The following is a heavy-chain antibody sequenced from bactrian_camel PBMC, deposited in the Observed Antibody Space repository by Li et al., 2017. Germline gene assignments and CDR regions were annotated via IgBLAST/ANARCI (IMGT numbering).Heavy chain of an antibody. CDR3: AVDPRGMTTDQALGHLDFAW. CDR1: GFDYRDFRTYI. D-gene: IGHD3*01. CDR2: IARDGST. J-gene: IGHJ4*01. V-gene: IGHV3S63*01. Sequence: HVQLVESGGGSVQAGGSLKLSCSGSGFDYRDFRTYIMGWFRQPPGEEREGIAFIARDGSTSYSASVKGRFIISQDADRDILYLQMSNLQPEDAAMYYCAVDPRGMTTDQALGHLDFAWWGQGTQVTVS.